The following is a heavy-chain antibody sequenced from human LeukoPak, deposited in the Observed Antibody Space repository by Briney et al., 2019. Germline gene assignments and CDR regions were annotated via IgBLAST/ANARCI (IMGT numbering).Heavy chain of an antibody. CDR2: ISYDGSNK. D-gene: IGHD2-21*02. CDR3: AGSRPGPHSGKAAILDY. Sequence: GGSLRLSCAASGFTFSSYAMHWVRQAPGKGLEWVAVISYDGSNKYYADSVKGRFTISRDNSKNTLYLQMNSLRAEDTAVYYCAGSRPGPHSGKAAILDYWGQGTLVTVSS. V-gene: IGHV3-30*04. J-gene: IGHJ4*02. CDR1: GFTFSSYA.